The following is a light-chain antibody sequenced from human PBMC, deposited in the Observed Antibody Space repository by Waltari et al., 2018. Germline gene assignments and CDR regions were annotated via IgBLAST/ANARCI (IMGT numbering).Light chain of an antibody. CDR1: QGISRT. Sequence: AIQLTQSPSSLSASVGDRVTITCRASQGISRTLAWYQQKPGKAPQLLIFDASNLETGVPSRFSGSGSGTDFTLTISSLQPEDFATYYCQQFKSYPLLIFGTGTKVDMK. CDR3: QQFKSYPLLI. V-gene: IGKV1-13*02. J-gene: IGKJ3*01. CDR2: DAS.